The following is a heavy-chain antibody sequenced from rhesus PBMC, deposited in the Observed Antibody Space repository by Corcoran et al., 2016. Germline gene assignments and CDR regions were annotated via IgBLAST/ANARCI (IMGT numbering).Heavy chain of an antibody. J-gene: IGHJ4*01. CDR1: GGSISDSYR. D-gene: IGHD2-21*01. V-gene: IGHV4S10*01. CDR2: IYGSSTST. CDR3: ARSGRSYFDY. Sequence: QVQLQESGPGVVKPSETLSLTCAVSGGSISDSYRWSWIRPPPGKGLEWIGYIYGSSTSTNYNPSLKSRCTISKDTSKNQCSLELSSVTAADTAVYYCARSGRSYFDYWGQGVLVTVSS.